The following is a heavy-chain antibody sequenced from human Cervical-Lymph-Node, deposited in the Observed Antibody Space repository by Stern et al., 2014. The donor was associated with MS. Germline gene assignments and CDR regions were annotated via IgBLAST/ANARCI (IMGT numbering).Heavy chain of an antibody. Sequence: VHLVESGAEVKKPGASVKLSCKASGYSFNTYAMHWVRQAPGERLEWMGWINAGTGNTKYSQKFQGRVTITMDTSASTGYMELSSLRSEDTAVYYCARDLDSSDYYGDHWGQGTLVTVSS. J-gene: IGHJ4*02. CDR1: GYSFNTYA. V-gene: IGHV1-3*01. CDR3: ARDLDSSDYYGDH. D-gene: IGHD3-22*01. CDR2: INAGTGNT.